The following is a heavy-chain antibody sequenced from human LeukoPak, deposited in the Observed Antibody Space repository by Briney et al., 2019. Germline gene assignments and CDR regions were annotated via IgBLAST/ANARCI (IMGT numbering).Heavy chain of an antibody. J-gene: IGHJ4*02. V-gene: IGHV3-21*01. D-gene: IGHD3-10*01. Sequence: GGSLRLSCAASGFTFSSYSMNWVRQAPGKGLEWVSSISSSSSYIYYADSVKGRFTISRDNAKNSLYLQMNSLRAEDTAVYYCATLVKKVGFGELEDYWGQGTLVTVSS. CDR3: ATLVKKVGFGELEDY. CDR2: ISSSSSYI. CDR1: GFTFSSYS.